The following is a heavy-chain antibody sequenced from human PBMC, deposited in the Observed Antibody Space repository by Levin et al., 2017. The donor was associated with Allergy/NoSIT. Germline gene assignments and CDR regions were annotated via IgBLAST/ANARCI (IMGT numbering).Heavy chain of an antibody. Sequence: GGSLRLSCAASGFTFSSYWMSWVRQAPGKGLEWVANIKQDGSEKYYVDSVKGRFTISRDNAKNSLYLQMNSLRAEDTAVYYCARDNDGSGGCKFDYWGQGTLVTVSS. CDR3: ARDNDGSGGCKFDY. V-gene: IGHV3-7*04. CDR1: GFTFSSYW. J-gene: IGHJ4*02. D-gene: IGHD6-19*01. CDR2: IKQDGSEK.